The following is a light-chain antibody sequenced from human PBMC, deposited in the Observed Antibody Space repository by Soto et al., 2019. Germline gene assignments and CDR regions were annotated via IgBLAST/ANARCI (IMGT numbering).Light chain of an antibody. J-gene: IGLJ1*01. V-gene: IGLV1-51*01. CDR3: GTWDSSLSAYV. CDR2: DNN. Sequence: QSVLTQPPSVSAAPGQKVTLSCSGSSSNIGNNYVSWYQQLPGTAPKLLIYDNNKRPSGIPDRFSGSKSGTSATLGITGLQTGDEADYYCGTWDSSLSAYVFGTGTTLPS. CDR1: SSNIGNNY.